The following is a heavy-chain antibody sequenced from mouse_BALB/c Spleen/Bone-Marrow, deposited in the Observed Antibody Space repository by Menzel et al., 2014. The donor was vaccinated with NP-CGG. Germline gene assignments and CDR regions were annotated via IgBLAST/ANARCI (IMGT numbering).Heavy chain of an antibody. CDR2: IDPANGNI. CDR1: GFNIKDTY. CDR3: APYSYGRWFAN. V-gene: IGHV14-3*02. D-gene: IGHD1-1*01. Sequence: VQLQQSGAELVKPGASVKLPCTASGFNIKDTYMHWVKQRPEQGLEWIGRIDPANGNIKYDPKFQGKATITADTSSNTAYLQLSSLTSEDTAVYYGAPYSYGRWFANWGQGTLVTVSA. J-gene: IGHJ3*01.